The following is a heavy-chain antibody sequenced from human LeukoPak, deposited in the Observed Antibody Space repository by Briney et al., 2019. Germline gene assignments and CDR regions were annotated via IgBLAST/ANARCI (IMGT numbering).Heavy chain of an antibody. V-gene: IGHV3-21*01. CDR3: ARDRYGDHVFDY. CDR2: ISGSSSYI. J-gene: IGHJ4*02. Sequence: GGSLRLSCAASGLTFTSYSMNWVRQAPGKGLEWVSSISGSSSYIYYADSVKGRFIISRDNAKNSLYLQMNSLRAEDAAVYYCARDRYGDHVFDYWGQGTLVTVSS. CDR1: GLTFTSYS. D-gene: IGHD4-17*01.